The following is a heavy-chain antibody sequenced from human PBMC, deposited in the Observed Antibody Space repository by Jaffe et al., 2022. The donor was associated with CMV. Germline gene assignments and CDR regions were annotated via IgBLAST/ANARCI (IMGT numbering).Heavy chain of an antibody. D-gene: IGHD3-10*01. CDR2: FDPEDGET. CDR3: ATVQTRRTGNYNWFDP. J-gene: IGHJ5*02. V-gene: IGHV1-24*01. Sequence: QVQLVQSGAEVKKPGASVKVSCKVSGYTLTELSMHWVRQAPGKGLEWMGGFDPEDGETIYAQKFQGRVTMTEDTSTDTAYMELSSLRSEDTAVYYCATVQTRRTGNYNWFDPWGQGTLVTVSS. CDR1: GYTLTELS.